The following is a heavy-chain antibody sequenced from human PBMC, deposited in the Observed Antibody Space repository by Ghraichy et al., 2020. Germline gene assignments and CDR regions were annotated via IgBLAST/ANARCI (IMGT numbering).Heavy chain of an antibody. CDR2: IYHSGRT. V-gene: IGHV4-59*01. Sequence: SETLSLTCSFSGGSITTYYWSWIRQPPGKGLEWIGYIYHSGRTNYNPSLKSRVTISVDTSQNQFSLKLSSVTAADTAVYFCARGSLTIVQGVIKGGFDYWGQGTLVTVSS. J-gene: IGHJ4*02. CDR1: GGSITTYY. D-gene: IGHD3-10*01. CDR3: ARGSLTIVQGVIKGGFDY.